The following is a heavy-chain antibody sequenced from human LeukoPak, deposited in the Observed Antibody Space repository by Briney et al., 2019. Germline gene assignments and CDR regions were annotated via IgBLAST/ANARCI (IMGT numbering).Heavy chain of an antibody. V-gene: IGHV4-34*01. Sequence: PSETLSLTCAVYGGSFCGYYWSWIRQPPGKGLEWIGEINHSGSTNYNPSLKSRVTISVDTSKNQFSLKLSSVTAADTAVYYCARRGPPDDAGVIDYWGQGTLVTVSS. J-gene: IGHJ4*02. D-gene: IGHD2-15*01. CDR3: ARRGPPDDAGVIDY. CDR2: INHSGST. CDR1: GGSFCGYY.